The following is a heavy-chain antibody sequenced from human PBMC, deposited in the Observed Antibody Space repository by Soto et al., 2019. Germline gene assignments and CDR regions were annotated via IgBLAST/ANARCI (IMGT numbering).Heavy chain of an antibody. D-gene: IGHD6-19*01. CDR3: ARDRSADRFVQYFQH. CDR2: ISSGSDSI. Sequence: PGGSLRLSCVASGFIFTSYSMVWVRLAPGKGLEWVASISSGSDSIFYADSVKGRFTVSRDNAKNSLFLQMNNLRVEDTAVYFCARDRSADRFVQYFQHWGQGTQVTVSS. J-gene: IGHJ1*01. V-gene: IGHV3-21*01. CDR1: GFIFTSYS.